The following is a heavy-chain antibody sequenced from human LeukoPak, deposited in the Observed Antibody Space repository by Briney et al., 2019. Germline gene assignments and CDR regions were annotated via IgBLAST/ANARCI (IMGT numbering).Heavy chain of an antibody. CDR2: ISSKSSYT. D-gene: IGHD2-2*01. V-gene: IGHV3-11*06. CDR1: GFTLSDFY. J-gene: IGHJ4*02. CDR3: ARVGRGSLEPGGGYYFDY. Sequence: GGSLRLSCAVSGFTLSDFYMGWMRQAPGQGLEGVSYISSKSSYTFYTRAVKARFTISRDNAENSLYHQVYSQRVEDTAVYYGARVGRGSLEPGGGYYFDYWGQGILVTVSS.